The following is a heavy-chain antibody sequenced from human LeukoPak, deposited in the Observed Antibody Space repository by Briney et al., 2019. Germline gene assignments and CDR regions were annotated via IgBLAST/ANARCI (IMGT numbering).Heavy chain of an antibody. J-gene: IGHJ4*02. Sequence: PSQTLSLTCDISGDSVSSNSAAWNWIRQSPSRGLEWLGRTYYRSKWYNDYAISVKSRMTINADTSKNQFSLQLNSVTPEDTAVYYCAKGRWALFDCWGQGTLVFVSS. D-gene: IGHD3-10*01. CDR3: AKGRWALFDC. CDR1: GDSVSSNSAA. CDR2: TYYRSKWYN. V-gene: IGHV6-1*01.